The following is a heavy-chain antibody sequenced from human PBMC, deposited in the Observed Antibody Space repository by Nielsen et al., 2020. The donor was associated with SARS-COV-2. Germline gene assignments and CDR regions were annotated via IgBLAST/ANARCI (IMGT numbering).Heavy chain of an antibody. CDR3: VRGAVSGTSSLDQ. Sequence: GESLKISCAASGLTFSIYSMMWVRQAPGKGLEWVSHISSSGSYIYYADSVKGRFTISRDNAKNSVYLQMNSLRDEDTAVYYCVRGAVSGTSSLDQWGQGTLVTVSS. CDR1: GLTFSIYS. V-gene: IGHV3-21*01. D-gene: IGHD6-19*01. J-gene: IGHJ4*02. CDR2: ISSSGSYI.